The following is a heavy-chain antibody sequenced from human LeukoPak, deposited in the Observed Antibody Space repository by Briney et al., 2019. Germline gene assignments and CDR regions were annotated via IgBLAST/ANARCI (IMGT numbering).Heavy chain of an antibody. D-gene: IGHD2-2*01. CDR2: ISSSSSYI. J-gene: IGHJ4*02. CDR1: GFTFSSYS. V-gene: IGHV3-21*01. CDR3: ARGVAVVVSGSFDY. Sequence: GGSLRLSCAASGFTFSSYSMNWVRQAPGKGLEWVSSISSSSSYIYYADSVKGRFTISRDNAKNSLYLQMNSLRAEDTAVYYCARGVAVVVSGSFDYWGQGTLVTVSS.